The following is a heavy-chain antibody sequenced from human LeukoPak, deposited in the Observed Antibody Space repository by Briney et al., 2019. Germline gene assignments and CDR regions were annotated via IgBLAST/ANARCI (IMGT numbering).Heavy chain of an antibody. CDR1: GFTFSSYG. D-gene: IGHD1/OR15-1a*01. CDR3: AKHKIAWRTFDC. J-gene: IGHJ4*02. Sequence: GGSLRLSCAASGFTFSSYGMHWVRQAPGKGLEWVAVISYDGSNKYYADSVKGRFTISRDNAKNSLYLQMNSLRVEDTAVYYCAKHKIAWRTFDCWGQGTLVTVSS. V-gene: IGHV3-30*18. CDR2: ISYDGSNK.